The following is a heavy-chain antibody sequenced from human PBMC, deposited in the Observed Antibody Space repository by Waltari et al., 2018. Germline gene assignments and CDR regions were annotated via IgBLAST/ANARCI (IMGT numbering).Heavy chain of an antibody. CDR3: ARRGCLVVAATTGSPQCGMDV. D-gene: IGHD2-15*01. CDR2: IYYSGST. V-gene: IGHV4-39*01. Sequence: QLQLQESGPGLVKPSETLSLTCTVSGGSISSSSYYWGWIRQPPGKGLEWIGSIYYSGSTYYNPSLKSRVTISVDTSKNQFSLKLSSVTAADTAVYYCARRGCLVVAATTGSPQCGMDVWGQGTTVTVSS. CDR1: GGSISSSSYY. J-gene: IGHJ6*02.